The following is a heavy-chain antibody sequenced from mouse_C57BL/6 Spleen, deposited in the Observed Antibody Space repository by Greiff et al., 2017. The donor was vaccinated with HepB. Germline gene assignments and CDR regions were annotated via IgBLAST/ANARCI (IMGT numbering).Heavy chain of an antibody. D-gene: IGHD2-4*01. CDR1: GYTFTDYE. V-gene: IGHV1-15*01. CDR2: IDPETGGT. J-gene: IGHJ2*01. Sequence: SGAELVRPGASVTLSCQASGYTFTDYEMHWVKQTPVHGLEWIGAIDPETGGTAYNQKFKGKAILTADKSSSTAYMELRSLTSEDSAVYYCTRGGLRGFDYWGQGTTLTVSS. CDR3: TRGGLRGFDY.